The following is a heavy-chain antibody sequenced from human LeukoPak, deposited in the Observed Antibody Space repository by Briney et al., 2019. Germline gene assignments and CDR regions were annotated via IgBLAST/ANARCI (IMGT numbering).Heavy chain of an antibody. J-gene: IGHJ5*02. CDR2: MDTSGHT. V-gene: IGHV4-4*07. CDR3: ARHWSHSVAQFGRSFWFDP. D-gene: IGHD2-15*01. CDR1: GGSISGYY. Sequence: KTSETLSLTCIVSGGSISGYYWSWIPQPAGKGLEWIGHMDTSGHTNYNSPLMSRVTMSVDTSKHQFSLRLTSVTAAHTAVYYCARHWSHSVAQFGRSFWFDPWGQGTLVTVSS.